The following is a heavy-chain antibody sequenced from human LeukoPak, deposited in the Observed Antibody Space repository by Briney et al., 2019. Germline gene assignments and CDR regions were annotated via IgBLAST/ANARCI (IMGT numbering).Heavy chain of an antibody. V-gene: IGHV1-18*01. J-gene: IGHJ4*02. Sequence: ASVKVSCKASGYTFTIYGISWVRQAPGQRLEWMGWISAYNGNTNYAQKLQGRVTMTTDTSTITAYMELRSLRSDDTAVYYCARAGPRDPVYDYVWGSYRSYYFDYWGRGTLVTVSS. D-gene: IGHD3-16*02. CDR2: ISAYNGNT. CDR1: GYTFTIYG. CDR3: ARAGPRDPVYDYVWGSYRSYYFDY.